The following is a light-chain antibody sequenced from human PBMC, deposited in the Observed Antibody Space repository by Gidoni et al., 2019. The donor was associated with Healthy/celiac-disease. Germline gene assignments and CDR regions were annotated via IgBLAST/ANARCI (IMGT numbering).Light chain of an antibody. CDR3: QQRSNWPPYT. Sequence: ETVLTQPPATLSLSPGERATLPCRASQSVSSYLAWYQQKPGQAPRLLIYDASNRATGIPARFSGSGSGTDFKLTISSLEPEDFAVYYCQQRSNWPPYTFGQGTKLEIK. CDR2: DAS. J-gene: IGKJ2*01. V-gene: IGKV3-11*01. CDR1: QSVSSY.